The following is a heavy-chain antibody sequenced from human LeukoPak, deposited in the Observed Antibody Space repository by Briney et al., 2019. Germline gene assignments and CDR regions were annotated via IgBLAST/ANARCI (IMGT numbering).Heavy chain of an antibody. CDR1: GYSLTSYW. Sequence: PGESLKISCKGSGYSLTSYWIGWVRQMPGKGLEWMGIIYPGDSDTRYSPSFQGQVTISADKSISTAYLQWSSLKASDTAMYYCASQGDSSGYYYLPFDYWGQGTLVTVSS. J-gene: IGHJ4*02. CDR2: IYPGDSDT. CDR3: ASQGDSSGYYYLPFDY. V-gene: IGHV5-51*01. D-gene: IGHD3-22*01.